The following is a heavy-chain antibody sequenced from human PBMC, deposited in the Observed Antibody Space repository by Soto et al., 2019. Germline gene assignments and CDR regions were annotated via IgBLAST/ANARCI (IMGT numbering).Heavy chain of an antibody. V-gene: IGHV3-11*01. CDR3: ASPTTGIAAPFDP. D-gene: IGHD6-13*01. Sequence: GGSLRLSCAASGFTFSDYYMSWIRQAPGKGLEWVSYINSSGSTIYYADSVKGRFTISRDNAKNSLYLQMNSLRADDTAVYYCASPTTGIAAPFDPWGQGTLVTVSS. J-gene: IGHJ5*02. CDR1: GFTFSDYY. CDR2: INSSGSTI.